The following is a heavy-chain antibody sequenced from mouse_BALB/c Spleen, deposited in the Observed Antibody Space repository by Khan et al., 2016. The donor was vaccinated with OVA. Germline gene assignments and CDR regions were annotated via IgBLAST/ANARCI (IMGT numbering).Heavy chain of an antibody. V-gene: IGHV3-2*02. D-gene: IGHD3-2*02. CDR1: GYSITSDYA. J-gene: IGHJ2*01. Sequence: DVKLQESGPGLVKPSQSLSLTCTVTGYSITSDYAWNWIRQFPGNKLEWMGYISYSGNPKYNPSLKSRISITRDTSKNQFFLQLNFVTIEDTATYYCARIQGGDFDYWGQGTTRIVAS. CDR2: ISYSGNP. CDR3: ARIQGGDFDY.